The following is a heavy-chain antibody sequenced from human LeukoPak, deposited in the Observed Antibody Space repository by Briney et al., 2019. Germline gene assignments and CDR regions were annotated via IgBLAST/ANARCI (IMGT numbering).Heavy chain of an antibody. D-gene: IGHD6-13*01. J-gene: IGHJ4*02. V-gene: IGHV4-39*01. CDR1: GDSISSSSSY. Sequence: SETLSLTCIVSGDSISSSSSYWGWIRQPPGKGLEWIGSRYYRGSTYYNPSLKSRVTISEDTSRNQLSLKLSSVTAADTAVYYCGRQENRIAAASAGYWGQGVLVTVSS. CDR3: GRQENRIAAASAGY. CDR2: RYYRGST.